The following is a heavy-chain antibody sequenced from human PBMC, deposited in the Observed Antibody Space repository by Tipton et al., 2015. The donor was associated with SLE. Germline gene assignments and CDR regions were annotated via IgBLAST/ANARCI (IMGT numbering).Heavy chain of an antibody. CDR1: GGSISSHY. J-gene: IGHJ3*02. V-gene: IGHV4-59*11. CDR3: ARGIDAFDI. CDR2: IYYSGST. Sequence: TLSLTCTVSGGSISSHYSSWIRQPPGKGLEWIGYIYYSGSTNYNPSLKSRVTISVDTSKNQFSLKLSPVTAADTAVYYCARGIDAFDIWGQGTMVTVSS.